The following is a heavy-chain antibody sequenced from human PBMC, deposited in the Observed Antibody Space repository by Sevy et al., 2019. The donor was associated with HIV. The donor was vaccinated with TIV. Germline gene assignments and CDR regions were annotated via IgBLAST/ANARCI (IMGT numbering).Heavy chain of an antibody. V-gene: IGHV4-34*01. CDR1: GGSFSGYY. D-gene: IGHD4-17*01. CDR2: INHSGST. CDR3: ARADYGGNSHDAFDI. Sequence: SETLSLTCAVYGGSFSGYYWSWIRQPPGKGLEWIGEINHSGSTNYNPSLKSRVTISVDTSKNQFSLKLSSVTAADTAVYYCARADYGGNSHDAFDIWGQGTMVTVSS. J-gene: IGHJ3*02.